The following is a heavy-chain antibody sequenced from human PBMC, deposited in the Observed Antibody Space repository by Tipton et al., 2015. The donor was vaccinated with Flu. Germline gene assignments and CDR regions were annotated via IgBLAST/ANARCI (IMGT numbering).Heavy chain of an antibody. CDR3: AKVIPERVAGLDY. Sequence: SLRLSCAVSGFTFSRYGMSWVRQAPGKGLEWVAGVGAIGANTYFADSVKGRFTLSRDNFKNTLYLQMNSLRAEDTAVYYCAKVIPERVAGLDYWGQGTLVTVSS. V-gene: IGHV3-23*01. J-gene: IGHJ4*02. CDR1: GFTFSRYG. D-gene: IGHD6-19*01. CDR2: VGAIGANT.